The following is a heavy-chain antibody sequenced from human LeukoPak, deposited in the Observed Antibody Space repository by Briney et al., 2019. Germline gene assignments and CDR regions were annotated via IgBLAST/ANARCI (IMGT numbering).Heavy chain of an antibody. J-gene: IGHJ6*03. CDR3: ARDATTAVGWVYMDV. V-gene: IGHV3-48*04. CDR1: GFTFSSYS. D-gene: IGHD6-13*01. Sequence: PGGSLRLSCAASGFTFSSYSMNWVRQAPGKGLEWLSHISTSGTTIYYAKSVKGRFTISRDNAKNSVYLQMNSLTAEDTGLYYCARDATTAVGWVYMDVWGKGTTVTISS. CDR2: ISTSGTTI.